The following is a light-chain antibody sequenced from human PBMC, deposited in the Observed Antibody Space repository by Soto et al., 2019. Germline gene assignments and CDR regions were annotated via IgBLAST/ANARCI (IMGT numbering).Light chain of an antibody. CDR3: QQRSNWRWT. Sequence: EIVLTQSPATRSLSPGERATLSWRASQSVSSYLAWYQQKPGQAPRLLSYDASNRATGIPARFSGSGSGTDVTITISSLEPEDCAVYYCQQRSNWRWTFGQGTKVDIK. CDR1: QSVSSY. CDR2: DAS. J-gene: IGKJ1*01. V-gene: IGKV3-11*01.